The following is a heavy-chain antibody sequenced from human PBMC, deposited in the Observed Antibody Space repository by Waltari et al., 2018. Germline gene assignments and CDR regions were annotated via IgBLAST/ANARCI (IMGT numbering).Heavy chain of an antibody. D-gene: IGHD1-20*01. CDR3: ARGIVTGGFDY. CDR2: IGTAGDT. J-gene: IGHJ4*02. Sequence: CAASGFTFSSYDMHWVRQATGKGLEWVSAIGTAGDTYYPGSVKGRFTISRENAKNSLYLQMNSLRAGDTAVYYCARGIVTGGFDYWGQGTLVTVSS. V-gene: IGHV3-13*01. CDR1: GFTFSSYD.